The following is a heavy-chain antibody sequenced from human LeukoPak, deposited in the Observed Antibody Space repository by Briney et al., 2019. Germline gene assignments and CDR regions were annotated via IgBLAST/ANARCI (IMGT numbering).Heavy chain of an antibody. D-gene: IGHD2-15*01. CDR1: GGSFSGYY. CDR2: INHSGST. Sequence: NTSETLSLTCAVYGGSFSGYYWSWIRQPPGKGLEWIGEINHSGSTNYNPSLKSRVTISVDTSKNQFSLKLSSVTAADTAVYYCARVPVVVAPYYYYYYGMDVWGQGTTVTVSS. CDR3: ARVPVVVAPYYYYYYGMDV. V-gene: IGHV4-34*01. J-gene: IGHJ6*02.